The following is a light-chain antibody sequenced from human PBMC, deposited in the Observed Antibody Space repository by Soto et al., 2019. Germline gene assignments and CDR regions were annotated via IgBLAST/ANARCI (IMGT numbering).Light chain of an antibody. CDR1: QSISSW. J-gene: IGKJ1*01. Sequence: DIQMTQSPSTLSASVGDRVTITCRASQSISSWLAWYQQKQGTAPKLLIYDASLLNSGVASRFSGSGSGTEFTLTISSLQPDDFATYYCQQYNSYSRTFGQGTKVDIK. V-gene: IGKV1-5*01. CDR3: QQYNSYSRT. CDR2: DAS.